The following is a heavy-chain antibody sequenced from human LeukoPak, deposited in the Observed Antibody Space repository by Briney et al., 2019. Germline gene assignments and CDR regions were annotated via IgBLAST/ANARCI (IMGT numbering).Heavy chain of an antibody. CDR3: ARPHDYANWFDL. V-gene: IGHV2-70*11. Sequence: SGPTLVHPTPSLTLTCTFSGFSLSTSGMCVSWIRHPPGKALEWLARIDWDDDKYYITSLKTRLTISQDTSKDQVVLTMTNMDPVDTATYYCARPHDYANWFDLWGQGTLVTVSS. CDR2: IDWDDDK. D-gene: IGHD4-17*01. CDR1: GFSLSTSGMC. J-gene: IGHJ5*02.